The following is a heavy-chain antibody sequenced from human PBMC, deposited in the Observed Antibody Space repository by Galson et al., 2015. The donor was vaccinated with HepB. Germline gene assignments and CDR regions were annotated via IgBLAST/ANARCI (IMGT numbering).Heavy chain of an antibody. CDR1: GGSMSSSSYY. Sequence: TLSLTCTVSGGSMSSSSYYWGRIRQPPGKGLEWIGSTYYSGSTYYNPSLRSRVTISVDTSKNQFSLRLSSVSAADTAVYYCARDSVLPVDLGGYYYYGMDVWGQGTTVTVSS. CDR3: ARDSVLPVDLGGYYYYGMDV. V-gene: IGHV4-39*07. J-gene: IGHJ6*02. D-gene: IGHD2-2*01. CDR2: TYYSGST.